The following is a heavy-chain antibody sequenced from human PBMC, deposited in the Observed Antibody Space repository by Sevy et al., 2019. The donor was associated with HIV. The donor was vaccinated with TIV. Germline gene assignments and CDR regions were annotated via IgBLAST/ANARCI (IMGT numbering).Heavy chain of an antibody. Sequence: GGSLRLSCAASGFTFSDFAMAWVRQAPGKGLEWVALTLFDGRNQYYADSVKGRFTISRDNSKNMLFLQMSSLRDEDTAVYYCASRGGDFWSDYNFDYWGQGTLVTVSS. V-gene: IGHV3-30*03. CDR3: ASRGGDFWSDYNFDY. J-gene: IGHJ4*02. CDR2: TLFDGRNQ. CDR1: GFTFSDFA. D-gene: IGHD3-3*01.